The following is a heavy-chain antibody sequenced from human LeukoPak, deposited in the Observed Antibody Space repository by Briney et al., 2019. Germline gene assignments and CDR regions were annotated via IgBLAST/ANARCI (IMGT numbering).Heavy chain of an antibody. CDR1: GFTFSSHR. D-gene: IGHD1-26*01. CDR3: ARGPLSELHFDY. V-gene: IGHV3-21*01. Sequence: GGSLRLSCAASGFTFSSHRMNWVRQAPGKGLEWVSSISSSSSYIYYADSVKGRFTISRDNAKNSLYLQMNSLRAEDTAVYYCARGPLSELHFDYWGQGTLVTVSS. CDR2: ISSSSSYI. J-gene: IGHJ4*02.